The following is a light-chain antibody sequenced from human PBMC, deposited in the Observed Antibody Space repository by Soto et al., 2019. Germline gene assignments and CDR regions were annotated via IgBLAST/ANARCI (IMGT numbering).Light chain of an antibody. V-gene: IGKV3-20*01. J-gene: IGKJ1*01. CDR2: GAS. CDR1: QSAYSSY. Sequence: PGDRATLSCRFSQSAYSSYLSWYQQKPGQAPRLLIYGASNRATGIPDRFSGSGSGTDFTLTISRLEPEDFAVYYCQHYGTSPSTFGRGTKVDIK. CDR3: QHYGTSPST.